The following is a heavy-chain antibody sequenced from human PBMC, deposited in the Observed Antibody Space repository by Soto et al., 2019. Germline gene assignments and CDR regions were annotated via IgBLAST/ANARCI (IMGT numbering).Heavy chain of an antibody. D-gene: IGHD3-3*01. CDR1: GGSISSYY. J-gene: IGHJ5*02. Sequence: SETLSLTCTVSGGSISSYYWSWIRQPPGKGLEWIGYIYYSGSTNYNPSLKSRVTISVDTSKNQFSLKLSSVTAADTAVYYCARDRTIFGGLGWFDPWGQGTLVTVSS. CDR2: IYYSGST. V-gene: IGHV4-59*01. CDR3: ARDRTIFGGLGWFDP.